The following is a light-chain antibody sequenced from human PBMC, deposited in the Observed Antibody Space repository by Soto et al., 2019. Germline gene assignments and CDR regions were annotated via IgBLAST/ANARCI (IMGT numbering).Light chain of an antibody. V-gene: IGKV3-15*01. Sequence: EIVMTQSPATLSVSPGETATLSCRASQSVSYNLAWYQQKPGQGPRLVIYGEFSRATGIPARFSGSGSGTELTLTISSLQSEDFAVYYCQQYKNWPPRTFGGGTKVEIK. CDR3: QQYKNWPPRT. J-gene: IGKJ4*01. CDR2: GEF. CDR1: QSVSYN.